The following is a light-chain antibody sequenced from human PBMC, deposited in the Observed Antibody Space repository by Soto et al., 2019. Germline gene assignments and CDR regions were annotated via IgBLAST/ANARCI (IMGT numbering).Light chain of an antibody. CDR2: DAS. CDR3: QQRSNWPDPLT. Sequence: EIVLTQSPDTLSVSPGERATLSCRASQSISRTLAWYQQKPGQAPRLLIYDASNRATGIPARFSGSGSGTDFTLTISSLEPEDFAVYYCQQRSNWPDPLTFGGGTKVDIK. J-gene: IGKJ4*01. V-gene: IGKV3-11*01. CDR1: QSISRT.